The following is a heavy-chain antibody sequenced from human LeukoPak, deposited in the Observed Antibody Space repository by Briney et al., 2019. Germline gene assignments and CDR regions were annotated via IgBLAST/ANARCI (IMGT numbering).Heavy chain of an antibody. CDR3: ARASTIFGHFAY. CDR2: IYYSGST. Sequence: SETLSLTCTVSGGSISSYYWSWIRQPPGKGLEWIGSIYYSGSTYYNPSLKSRLTISVDTSKNQFSLKLTSVTAADTAVYYCARASTIFGHFAYWGRGTLVTVSS. V-gene: IGHV4-59*12. J-gene: IGHJ4*02. D-gene: IGHD3-3*01. CDR1: GGSISSYY.